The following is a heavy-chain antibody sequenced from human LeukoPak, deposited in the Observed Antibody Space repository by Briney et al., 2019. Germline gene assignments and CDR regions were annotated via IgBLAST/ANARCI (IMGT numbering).Heavy chain of an antibody. CDR3: ARELSTGIGYYYMDV. D-gene: IGHD2-21*02. V-gene: IGHV3-20*04. CDR1: GFTFNDYG. J-gene: IGHJ6*03. CDR2: TIWNGGST. Sequence: GGSLRLSCAASGFTFNDYGMSWVRQAPGKGLEWVSGTIWNGGSTGYADSVKGRFTISRDNAKNSLYLQVNSLRAEDTALYYCARELSTGIGYYYMDVWGKGTTVTVSS.